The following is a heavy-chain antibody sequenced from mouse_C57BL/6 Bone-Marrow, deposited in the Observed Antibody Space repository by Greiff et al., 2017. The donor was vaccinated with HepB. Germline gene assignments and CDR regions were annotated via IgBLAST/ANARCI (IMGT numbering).Heavy chain of an antibody. D-gene: IGHD2-3*01. J-gene: IGHJ3*01. Sequence: EVQGVESGGGLVKPGGSLKLSCAASGFTFSSYAMSWVRQTPEKRLEWVATISDGGSYTYYPDNVKGRFTSSRDNAKNNLYLQMSHLKSEDTAMYYCARDKMGPFAYWGQGTLVTVSA. CDR3: ARDKMGPFAY. CDR2: ISDGGSYT. V-gene: IGHV5-4*01. CDR1: GFTFSSYA.